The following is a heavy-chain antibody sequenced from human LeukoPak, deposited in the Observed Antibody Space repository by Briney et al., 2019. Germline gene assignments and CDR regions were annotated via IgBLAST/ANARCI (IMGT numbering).Heavy chain of an antibody. Sequence: GGSLRLSCAASGFTFTSYSMTWVRQAPGRGLEWVARIKEDGSHIYYADSVKGRFTISRDSAKNSLYLQMNSLRDEDTAVYYCARTYSVYLDVWGQGTTVTVSS. CDR3: ARTYSVYLDV. CDR2: IKEDGSHI. J-gene: IGHJ6*02. V-gene: IGHV3-7*02. D-gene: IGHD3-16*02. CDR1: GFTFTSYS.